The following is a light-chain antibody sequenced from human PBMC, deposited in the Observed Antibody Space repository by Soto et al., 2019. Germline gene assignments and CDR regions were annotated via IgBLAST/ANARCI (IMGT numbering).Light chain of an antibody. Sequence: QSVLTQSPSASASLGASVNLTCTLSSGHSSYAIAWHQQQPEKGPRSLMKVSSDGSHSKGDGIPDRFSGSSSGAARYLTISSLQSEDEADYYGQTWGTGVVVFGGGTKVTVL. J-gene: IGLJ2*01. CDR2: VSSDGSH. CDR3: QTWGTGVVV. CDR1: SGHSSYA. V-gene: IGLV4-69*01.